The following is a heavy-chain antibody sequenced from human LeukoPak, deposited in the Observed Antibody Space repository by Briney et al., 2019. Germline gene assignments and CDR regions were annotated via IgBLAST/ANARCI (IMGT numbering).Heavy chain of an antibody. V-gene: IGHV3-33*03. Sequence: SLRLSCAASGFTFSRNGMHWVRQAPGKGLEWVAVIWYDGSNKYYADSVKGRFTISRDNSKNSLYLQMNSLRTEDTALYYCAKDDYGSGSCTFDYWGQGTLVTVSS. D-gene: IGHD3-10*01. J-gene: IGHJ4*02. CDR2: IWYDGSNK. CDR3: AKDDYGSGSCTFDY. CDR1: GFTFSRNG.